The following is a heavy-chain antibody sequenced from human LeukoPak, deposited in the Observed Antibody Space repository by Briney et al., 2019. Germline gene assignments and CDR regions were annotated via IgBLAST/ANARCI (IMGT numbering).Heavy chain of an antibody. D-gene: IGHD6-13*01. Sequence: GGSLRLSCAASGFTFSSYEMNWVRQAPGKGLEWVSYISSSGSTIYYADSVKGRFTISRDNAKNSLYLQMNSLRAEDTAVYYCARASLNKKKEYSSSWYPSYYYYYYMDVWGKGTTVTVSS. J-gene: IGHJ6*03. V-gene: IGHV3-48*03. CDR3: ARASLNKKKEYSSSWYPSYYYYYYMDV. CDR2: ISSSGSTI. CDR1: GFTFSSYE.